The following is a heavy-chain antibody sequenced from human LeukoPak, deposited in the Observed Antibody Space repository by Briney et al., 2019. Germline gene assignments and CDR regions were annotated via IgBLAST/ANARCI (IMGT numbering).Heavy chain of an antibody. Sequence: SETLSLTCTVSGGSISSYYWSWIRQPPGKGLEWIGSIYHSGSTNYNPSLKSRATISVDTSKNQFSLKLRSVTAADTAVYYCARENGYKYDYWGQGTLVTVSS. V-gene: IGHV4-59*01. CDR2: IYHSGST. CDR3: ARENGYKYDY. CDR1: GGSISSYY. D-gene: IGHD5-24*01. J-gene: IGHJ4*02.